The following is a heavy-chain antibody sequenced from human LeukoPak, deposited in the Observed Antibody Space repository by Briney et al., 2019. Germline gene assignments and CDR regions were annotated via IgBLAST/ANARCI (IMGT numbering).Heavy chain of an antibody. CDR3: ARRYCSSTSCRAPYYYYYGMDV. Sequence: PSETLSLTCAVYGGSFSGYYWSWIRQPPGKGLEWIGEINHSGSTNYNPSLKSRVTISVDTSKNQFSLKLSSVTAAGTAVYYCARRYCSSTSCRAPYYYYYGMDVWGKGTTVTVSS. D-gene: IGHD2-2*01. J-gene: IGHJ6*04. V-gene: IGHV4-34*01. CDR2: INHSGST. CDR1: GGSFSGYY.